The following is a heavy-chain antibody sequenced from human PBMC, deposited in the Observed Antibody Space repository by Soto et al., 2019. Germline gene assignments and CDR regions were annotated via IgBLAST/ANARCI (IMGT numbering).Heavy chain of an antibody. CDR3: ASSYSNYALIDYYYYGMDV. D-gene: IGHD4-4*01. Sequence: QVQLVQSGAEVKKPGASVKVSCKASGYTFTSYAMHWVRQAPGQRVEWMGWINAGNGNTKYSQKFQGRVTITRDTSASTAYMELSSLRSEDTAVYYCASSYSNYALIDYYYYGMDVWGQGTTVTVSS. CDR1: GYTFTSYA. J-gene: IGHJ6*02. CDR2: INAGNGNT. V-gene: IGHV1-3*01.